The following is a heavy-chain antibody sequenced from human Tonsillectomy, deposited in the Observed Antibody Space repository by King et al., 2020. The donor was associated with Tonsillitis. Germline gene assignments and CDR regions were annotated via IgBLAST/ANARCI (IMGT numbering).Heavy chain of an antibody. CDR1: GFTFSSYA. CDR2: ISGSGGST. V-gene: IGHV3-23*04. D-gene: IGHD3-3*01. J-gene: IGHJ6*02. CDR3: AKDRDFWSPHGMDV. Sequence: VQLVESGGGLIQPGGSLRLSCAASGFTFSSYAMNWVRQAPGKGLEWVSGISGSGGSTYYADSVKGRFAISRDNSKNTLYLQMNSLRAEDTAVSYCAKDRDFWSPHGMDVWGQGTTVTVSS.